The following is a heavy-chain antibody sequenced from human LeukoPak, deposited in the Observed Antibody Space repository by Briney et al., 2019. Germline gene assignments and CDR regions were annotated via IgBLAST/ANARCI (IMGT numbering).Heavy chain of an antibody. V-gene: IGHV3-74*03. CDR2: INDDGNSI. CDR1: GFTFSSYW. D-gene: IGHD4-17*01. CDR3: ARGFGDSRVHYYYGMDV. Sequence: PGGSLRLSCAASGFTFSSYWMHWVRQAPGKGPVWVSRINDDGNSITYADFVKGRFTISRDSAKNTLYLQMNSLRAEDTAVYFCARGFGDSRVHYYYGMDVWGQGTTVTVSS. J-gene: IGHJ6*02.